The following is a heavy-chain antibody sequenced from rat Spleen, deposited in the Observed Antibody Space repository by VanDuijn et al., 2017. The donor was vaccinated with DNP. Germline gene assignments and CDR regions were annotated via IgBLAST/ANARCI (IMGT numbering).Heavy chain of an antibody. J-gene: IGHJ4*01. CDR3: ASYYYDGYYAMDA. CDR1: GFSITSSY. V-gene: IGHV3-1*01. D-gene: IGHD1-12*02. Sequence: EVQLQESGPGLMKPSQSLSLTCSVTGFSITSSYRWSWIRKFPGNKLEWIGHIRYSGSTSYNPSLKSRISITRDTSKNQFFLQLNSVTTEDTATYYCASYYYDGYYAMDAWGQGTSVTVSS. CDR2: IRYSGST.